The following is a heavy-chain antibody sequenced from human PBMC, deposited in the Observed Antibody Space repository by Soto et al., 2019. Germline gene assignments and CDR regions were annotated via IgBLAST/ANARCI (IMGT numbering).Heavy chain of an antibody. D-gene: IGHD6-13*01. CDR3: AKTSSLFDY. CDR1: GFTFSNYA. CDR2: ISKSGGGT. V-gene: IGHV3-23*01. Sequence: EVQLLESGGGLVQPGGSLRLSCAASGFTFSNYAMSWVRQAPGKGLEWVSSISKSGGGTYYADSVKGRFTISRDNSKNTLYLQMNSLKAEDTAVYSCAKTSSLFDYWRQGTLVTVSS. J-gene: IGHJ4*02.